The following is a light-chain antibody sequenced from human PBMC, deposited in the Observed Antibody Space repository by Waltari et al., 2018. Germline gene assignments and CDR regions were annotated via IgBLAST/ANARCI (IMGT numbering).Light chain of an antibody. CDR2: EDN. Sequence: NFMLTQPHSVSESPGKTVTISCTRSSGSSASNYVQWYKRRPGSPPTPVIYEDNQRPSGCPGPCSGSLDSSSSSASLTISGLKTEDEAADYCQSYDGSTWVFGGGTKLPVL. J-gene: IGLJ3*02. CDR3: QSYDGSTWV. CDR1: SGSSASNY. V-gene: IGLV6-57*01.